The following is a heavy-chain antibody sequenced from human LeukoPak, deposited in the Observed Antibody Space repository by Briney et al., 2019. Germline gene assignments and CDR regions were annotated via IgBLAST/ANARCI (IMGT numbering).Heavy chain of an antibody. J-gene: IGHJ4*02. D-gene: IGHD2-21*02. V-gene: IGHV4-61*02. Sequence: SQTLSLTCTVSGGSNSSGSYYWSWIRQPAGKGLEWIGRIYTSGSTNYNPSLKSRVTISVDTSKNQFSLKLSSVTAADTAVYYCARYCGGDCYSYYFDYWGQGTLVTVSS. CDR2: IYTSGST. CDR1: GGSNSSGSYY. CDR3: ARYCGGDCYSYYFDY.